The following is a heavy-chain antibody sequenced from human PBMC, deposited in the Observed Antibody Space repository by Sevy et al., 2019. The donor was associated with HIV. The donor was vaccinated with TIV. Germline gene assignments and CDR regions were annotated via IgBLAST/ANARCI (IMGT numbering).Heavy chain of an antibody. J-gene: IGHJ5*01. V-gene: IGHV3-33*01. CDR3: AGEGDGGIGPFAGFDS. Sequence: GGSLRLSCIASGFTFRSFAMNWVRQAPGKGLEWVSAMWCDGGTERYADSVKGRFTISRDNSKNTLYLQMNSLRDEDTALYYCAGEGDGGIGPFAGFDSWGQGTLVTVSS. CDR2: MWCDGGTE. CDR1: GFTFRSFA. D-gene: IGHD3-3*01.